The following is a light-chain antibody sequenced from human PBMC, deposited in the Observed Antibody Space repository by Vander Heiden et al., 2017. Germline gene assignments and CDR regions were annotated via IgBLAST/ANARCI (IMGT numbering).Light chain of an antibody. V-gene: IGKV4-1*01. Sequence: DIVMTQSPDSLAVSLGERATINCKSSQSVLYSSNNKNDLAWYQQKPGRPPKLLIYWASTRESGVPDRFSGSGSGTNFTLTISSLQAEDAAVYFCQQYYVPPITFGHWTRLEIK. J-gene: IGKJ5*01. CDR1: QSVLYSSNNKND. CDR2: WAS. CDR3: QQYYVPPIT.